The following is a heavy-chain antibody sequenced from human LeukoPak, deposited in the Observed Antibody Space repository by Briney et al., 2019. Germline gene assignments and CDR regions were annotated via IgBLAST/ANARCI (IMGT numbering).Heavy chain of an antibody. CDR3: ARGAWDTAQREPFDY. J-gene: IGHJ4*02. D-gene: IGHD5-18*01. CDR2: INHSGST. CDR1: GGSFSGYY. Sequence: SETLSLTCAVYGGSFSGYYWSWIRQPPGKGLEWIGEINHSGSTNYNPSLKSRVTMSIDTSKKQFSLELISVTAADTAVYYCARGAWDTAQREPFDYWGQGTLVTVSS. V-gene: IGHV4-34*01.